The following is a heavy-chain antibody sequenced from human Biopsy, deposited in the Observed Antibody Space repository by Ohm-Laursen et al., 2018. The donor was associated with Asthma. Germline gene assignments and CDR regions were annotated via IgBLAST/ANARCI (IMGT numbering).Heavy chain of an antibody. D-gene: IGHD2-21*02. Sequence: SETLSLTCTVSGVSISSVYWSWIRQPPGKGLEWIGHIYYSGSTNYQPSLKSRVTISVDTSKNQFSLKLRSVTAADAAVYYCARGISRVTGLFDHFDSWGQGTLVTVSS. V-gene: IGHV4-59*01. J-gene: IGHJ4*02. CDR2: IYYSGST. CDR3: ARGISRVTGLFDHFDS. CDR1: GVSISSVY.